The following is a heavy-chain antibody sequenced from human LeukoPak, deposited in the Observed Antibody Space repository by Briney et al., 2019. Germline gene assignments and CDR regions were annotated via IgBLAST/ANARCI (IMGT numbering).Heavy chain of an antibody. J-gene: IGHJ4*02. Sequence: TGGSLRLSCAASGFTFSSYAMSWVRQAPGKGLEWVSGISWNSGSIGYADSVKGRFTISRDNAKNSLYLQMNSLRAEDTALYYCAKDISRPYWGQGTLVTVSS. CDR2: ISWNSGSI. CDR3: AKDISRPY. CDR1: GFTFSSYA. V-gene: IGHV3-9*01.